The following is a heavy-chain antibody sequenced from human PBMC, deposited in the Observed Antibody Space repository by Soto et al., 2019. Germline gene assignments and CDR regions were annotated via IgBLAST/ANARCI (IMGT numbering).Heavy chain of an antibody. D-gene: IGHD1-26*01. CDR3: ATDSWVRGSNKWDFDY. CDR1: GYTFTNHA. Sequence: QVQLMQSGAEVKKPGASVKVSCKASGYTFTNHAIYWVRQAPGQRLEWMGWINAGNGNTKYSQTFQGRVTLTRDTSASTAYMELSSLRSEDTAVYYCATDSWVRGSNKWDFDYWGQGTRVTVSS. CDR2: INAGNGNT. V-gene: IGHV1-3*01. J-gene: IGHJ4*01.